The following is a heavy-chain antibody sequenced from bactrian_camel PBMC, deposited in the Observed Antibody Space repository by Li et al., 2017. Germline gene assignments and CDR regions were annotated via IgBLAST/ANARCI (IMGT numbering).Heavy chain of an antibody. CDR2: IDGDGTT. J-gene: IGHJ7*01. D-gene: IGHD1*01. V-gene: IGHV3S53*01. CDR1: GITYTMYC. Sequence: HVQLVESGGGSVEAGGSLRLSCAAPGITYTMYCMAWFREGPGKEREGVASIDGDGTTTYADSVKGRFTISIDNAKNTLTLQMNSLKPEDTAMYFCAARSPNGRGCELYRSMEYWGKGTQVTVS.